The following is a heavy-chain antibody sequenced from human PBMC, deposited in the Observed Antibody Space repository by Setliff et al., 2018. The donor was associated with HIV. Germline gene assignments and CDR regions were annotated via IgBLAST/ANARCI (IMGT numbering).Heavy chain of an antibody. J-gene: IGHJ3*02. CDR1: GGSISTYY. CDR2: IYYSGST. CDR3: ARGRPSSSWYFNAFDI. D-gene: IGHD6-13*01. Sequence: SETLSLTCTVSGGSISTYYWSWIRQPPGKRLEWIGYIYYSGSTNYTPSLKSRVTISVDTSKNQFSLKLTSVTAADTAVYYCARGRPSSSWYFNAFDIWGQGTMVTVS. V-gene: IGHV4-59*01.